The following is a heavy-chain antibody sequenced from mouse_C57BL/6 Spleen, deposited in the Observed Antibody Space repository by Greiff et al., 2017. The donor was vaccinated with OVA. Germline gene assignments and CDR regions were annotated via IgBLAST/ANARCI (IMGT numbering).Heavy chain of an antibody. Sequence: EVQLQESGPGLVKPSQSLSLTCSVTGYSITSGYYWNWIRQFPGNKLEWMGYISYDGSNNYNPSLKNRISITRDTSKNQFFLKLNSVTTEDTATYYCARGGRGLLYAMDYWGQGTSVTVSS. CDR3: ARGGRGLLYAMDY. CDR1: GYSITSGYY. J-gene: IGHJ4*01. V-gene: IGHV3-6*01. CDR2: ISYDGSN. D-gene: IGHD1-1*01.